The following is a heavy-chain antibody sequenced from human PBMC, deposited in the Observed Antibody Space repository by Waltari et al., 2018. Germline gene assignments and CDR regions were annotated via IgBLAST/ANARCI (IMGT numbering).Heavy chain of an antibody. CDR2: IYYSGSI. Sequence: QVQLQESGPGLVKPSQTLSLTCAVSGYSISSSNWWGWIRQPPGKGLEWIGHIYYSGSIYYNPSLKSRVTMSVDTSKNQFSLKLSSVTAVDTAVYYCARKGSSSSEGQGGDAFDIWGQGTMVTVSS. V-gene: IGHV4-28*02. CDR3: ARKGSSSSEGQGGDAFDI. D-gene: IGHD6-6*01. J-gene: IGHJ3*02. CDR1: GYSISSSNW.